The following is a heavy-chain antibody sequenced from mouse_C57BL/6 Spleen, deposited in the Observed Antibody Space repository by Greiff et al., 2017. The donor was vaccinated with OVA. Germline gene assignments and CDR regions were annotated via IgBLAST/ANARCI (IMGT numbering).Heavy chain of an antibody. D-gene: IGHD2-2*01. CDR2: INPSTGGT. CDR3: ARSGPMVTTGYYAMDY. J-gene: IGHJ4*01. Sequence: VQLKQSGPELVKPGASVKISCKASGYSFTGYYMNWVKQSPEKSLEWIGEINPSTGGTTYNQKFKAKATLTVDKSSSTAYMQLKSLTSEDSAVYYCARSGPMVTTGYYAMDYWGQGTSVTVSS. CDR1: GYSFTGYY. V-gene: IGHV1-42*01.